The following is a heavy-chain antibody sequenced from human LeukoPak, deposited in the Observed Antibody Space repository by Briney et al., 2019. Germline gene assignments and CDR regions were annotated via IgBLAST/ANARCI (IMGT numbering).Heavy chain of an antibody. Sequence: SETLSLTCTVSGGSISSGSYYWSWIRQPAGKGLEWVGRIYIRGNTSYNPSLKSRVTISADTSKNQFSLKVSSVTAADTAVYYCARDRNGYNPPNFDYWGQGTLVTVSS. CDR1: GGSISSGSYY. J-gene: IGHJ4*02. CDR3: ARDRNGYNPPNFDY. V-gene: IGHV4-61*02. CDR2: IYIRGNT. D-gene: IGHD5-24*01.